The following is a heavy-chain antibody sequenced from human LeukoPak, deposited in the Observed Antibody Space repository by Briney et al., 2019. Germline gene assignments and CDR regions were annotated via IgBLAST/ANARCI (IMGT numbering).Heavy chain of an antibody. J-gene: IGHJ6*03. CDR3: ARTHPIQLWLDLYYYYMDV. D-gene: IGHD5-18*01. V-gene: IGHV1-18*01. CDR2: ISAYNGNT. CDR1: GYTFTSYG. Sequence: ASVKVSCKASGYTFTSYGISWVRQAPGQGLEWMAWISAYNGNTNYAQKLQGRVTMTTDTSTSTAYMELRSLRSDDTAVYYCARTHPIQLWLDLYYYYMDVWGKGTTVTVSS.